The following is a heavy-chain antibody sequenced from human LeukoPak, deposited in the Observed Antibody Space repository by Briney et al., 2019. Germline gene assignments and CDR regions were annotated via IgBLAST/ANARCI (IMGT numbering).Heavy chain of an antibody. D-gene: IGHD6-19*01. V-gene: IGHV3-48*03. Sequence: QPGGSLRLSCAASGFTFSSYEMNWVRQAPGKGLEWVSYISSSGSTIYYADSVKGRFTISRDNAKNSLYLQMNSLRAEDTAVYYCAREGYSSGWYYFDYWGQGTLVTVSS. CDR2: ISSSGSTI. J-gene: IGHJ4*02. CDR1: GFTFSSYE. CDR3: AREGYSSGWYYFDY.